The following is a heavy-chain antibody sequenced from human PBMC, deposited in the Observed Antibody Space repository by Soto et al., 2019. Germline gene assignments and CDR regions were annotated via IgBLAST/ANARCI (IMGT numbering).Heavy chain of an antibody. CDR1: GFSLSTSGVG. CDR3: AHAFGYSYGPVAPYYFDY. J-gene: IGHJ4*02. D-gene: IGHD5-18*01. V-gene: IGHV2-5*02. Sequence: QITLKESGPTLVKPTQTLTLTCTFSGFSLSTSGVGVGWIRQPPGKALEWLALIYWDDDKRYSPSLKSRLTITKDTSKNQVVLTMTNMDPVDTATYYCAHAFGYSYGPVAPYYFDYWGQGTLVTVSS. CDR2: IYWDDDK.